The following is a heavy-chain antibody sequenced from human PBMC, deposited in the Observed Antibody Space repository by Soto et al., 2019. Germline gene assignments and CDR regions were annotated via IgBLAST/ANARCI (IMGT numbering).Heavy chain of an antibody. CDR3: ARDSTTVNRYFQH. D-gene: IGHD4-17*01. CDR1: GFTFSSYG. Sequence: QVQLVESGGGVVQPGRSLRLSCAASGFTFSSYGMHWVRQAPGKGPEWVAVIWYDGSNKYYADSVKGRFTISRDNSKNTLYLQMNSLRAEDTAVYYCARDSTTVNRYFQHWGQGTLVTVSS. CDR2: IWYDGSNK. V-gene: IGHV3-33*01. J-gene: IGHJ1*01.